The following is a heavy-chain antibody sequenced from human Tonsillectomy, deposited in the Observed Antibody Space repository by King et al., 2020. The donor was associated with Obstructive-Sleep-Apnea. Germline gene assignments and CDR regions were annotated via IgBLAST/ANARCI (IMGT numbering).Heavy chain of an antibody. D-gene: IGHD3/OR15-3a*01. CDR2: IKSNTDSGTA. V-gene: IGHV3-15*01. J-gene: IGHJ4*02. Sequence: VQLVESGGGLVKPGGSLRLSCAASGFNFINAWMTLVRQAPGKGLEWVGRIKSNTDSGTADYAAPVKGRFTISRDDSKNTLYLQMSSLTTEDTAVYYCTTDLRTGRDYWGQGTLVTVSS. CDR3: TTDLRTGRDY. CDR1: GFNFINAW.